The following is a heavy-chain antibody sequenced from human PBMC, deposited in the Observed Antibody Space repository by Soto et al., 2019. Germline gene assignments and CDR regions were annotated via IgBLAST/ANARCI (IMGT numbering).Heavy chain of an antibody. CDR1: GGTFSSYT. Sequence: ASVKVSCKASGGTFSSYTISWVRQAPGQGLEWMGRIIPILGIANYAQKFQGRVTSTADKSTSTAYMELSSLRSEDTAVYYCARGNCSSTSCYITDIWGQGTMVTVSS. CDR2: IIPILGIA. J-gene: IGHJ3*02. D-gene: IGHD2-2*02. V-gene: IGHV1-69*02. CDR3: ARGNCSSTSCYITDI.